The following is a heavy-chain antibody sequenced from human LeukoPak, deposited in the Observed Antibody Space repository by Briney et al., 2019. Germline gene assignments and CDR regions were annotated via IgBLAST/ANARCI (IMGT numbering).Heavy chain of an antibody. CDR3: ARDVASSGYYWD. J-gene: IGHJ4*02. CDR1: GYTFTSYY. V-gene: IGHV1-46*01. CDR2: INPSGGSA. D-gene: IGHD3-22*01. Sequence: ASVNVSCKASGYTFTSYYMHWVRQAPGQGLEWMGIINPSGGSASYAQKFQGRVTMTRDTSTSTVYMGVSSLRSEDTAVYYCARDVASSGYYWDWGQGTLVTVSS.